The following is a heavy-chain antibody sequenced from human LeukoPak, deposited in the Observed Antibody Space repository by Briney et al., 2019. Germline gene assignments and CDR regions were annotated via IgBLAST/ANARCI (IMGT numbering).Heavy chain of an antibody. Sequence: PGGSLRLSCAASGFTFSSYTMHWVRQAPGKGLEWVAVISYDGSNKYYADSVKGRFTISRDNSKNTLYLQMNSLRAEDTAVYYCARGPPRVHGDFSYYFDYWGQGTLVTVSS. CDR1: GFTFSSYT. V-gene: IGHV3-30-3*01. D-gene: IGHD2-21*01. CDR3: ARGPPRVHGDFSYYFDY. J-gene: IGHJ4*02. CDR2: ISYDGSNK.